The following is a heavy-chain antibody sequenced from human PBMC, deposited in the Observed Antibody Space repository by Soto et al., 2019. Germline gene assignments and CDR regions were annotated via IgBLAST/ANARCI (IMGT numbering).Heavy chain of an antibody. V-gene: IGHV3-33*01. D-gene: IGHD5-12*01. Sequence: QVQLVESGGGVVQPGRSLRLSCAASGFTFSSYGMHWVRQAPGKGLVWVAVIWYYGRNKYYADSVKGRFTISRDNSKKSLYLQMNSLSAEDTAVYYCASAGFFELRGYDPLDYCGQGTLVTVSS. CDR3: ASAGFFELRGYDPLDY. CDR2: IWYYGRNK. CDR1: GFTFSSYG. J-gene: IGHJ4*02.